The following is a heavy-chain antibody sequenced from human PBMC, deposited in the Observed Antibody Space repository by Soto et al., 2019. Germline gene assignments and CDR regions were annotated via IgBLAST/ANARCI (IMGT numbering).Heavy chain of an antibody. V-gene: IGHV3-48*01. D-gene: IGHD5-12*01. CDR2: ISSSSSTI. Sequence: GGSLRLSCGASGFTFSSYSMNWVRQAPGKGLEWVSYISSSSSTIYYADSVKGRFTISRDNAKNSLYLQMNSLRAEDTAVYYCARADSGYAHGYYYYGMDVWGQGTTVTVSS. CDR3: ARADSGYAHGYYYYGMDV. J-gene: IGHJ6*02. CDR1: GFTFSSYS.